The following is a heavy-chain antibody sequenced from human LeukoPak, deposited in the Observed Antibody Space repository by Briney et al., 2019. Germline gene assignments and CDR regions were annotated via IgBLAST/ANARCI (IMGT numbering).Heavy chain of an antibody. J-gene: IGHJ4*02. CDR1: GFSFSSHA. CDR2: ISGTGGST. Sequence: GGSLRLSCAASGFSFSSHAMTWVRQAPGKGLEWVSSISGTGGSTHYADSVKGRFTISRDNSKNTLYLQMNSLRAGDTAVYYCAKSSYYDSSGFYREYYFDYWGQGTLVPVSS. CDR3: AKSSYYDSSGFYREYYFDY. D-gene: IGHD3-22*01. V-gene: IGHV3-23*01.